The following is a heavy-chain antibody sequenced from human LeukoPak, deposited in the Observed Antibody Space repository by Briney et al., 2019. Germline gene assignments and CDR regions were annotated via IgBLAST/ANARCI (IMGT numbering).Heavy chain of an antibody. J-gene: IGHJ6*03. V-gene: IGHV3-30*18. Sequence: PGGSLRLSCAASGFTFSSYSMNWVRQAPGKGLEWVAVISYDGSNKYYADSVKGRFTISRDNSKNTLYLQMNSLRPEDTAVYSCAKGSSESWYYYYMDVWGKGTTVTVSS. CDR1: GFTFSSYS. CDR2: ISYDGSNK. CDR3: AKGSSESWYYYYMDV. D-gene: IGHD6-13*01.